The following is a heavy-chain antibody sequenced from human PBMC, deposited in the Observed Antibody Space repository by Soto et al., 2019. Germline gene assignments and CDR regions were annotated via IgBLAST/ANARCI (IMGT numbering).Heavy chain of an antibody. CDR1: GGSISSSSFH. D-gene: IGHD4-17*01. Sequence: SETLSLTCTVSGGSISSSSFHWGWIRQPPGKGLEWIGSIYYSGSTYYSPSLKSRVTISVDTSKNQFSLKLSSVTAADTAVYYCARGAYGETPYNWFDPWGQGTLVTVSS. V-gene: IGHV4-39*01. J-gene: IGHJ5*02. CDR2: IYYSGST. CDR3: ARGAYGETPYNWFDP.